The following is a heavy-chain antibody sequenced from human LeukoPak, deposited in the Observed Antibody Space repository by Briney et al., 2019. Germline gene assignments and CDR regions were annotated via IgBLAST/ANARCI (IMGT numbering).Heavy chain of an antibody. J-gene: IGHJ4*02. Sequence: EGSLRLSCAASGFTFSSYEMNWVRQAPGKGLEWVSGISGSGDSTYYADSVKGRFTISRDNSKNTLYLQMNSLRAEDTAVYYCARRSGIAVAGAFDYWGQGTLVTVSS. CDR2: ISGSGDST. CDR3: ARRSGIAVAGAFDY. D-gene: IGHD6-19*01. V-gene: IGHV3-23*01. CDR1: GFTFSSYE.